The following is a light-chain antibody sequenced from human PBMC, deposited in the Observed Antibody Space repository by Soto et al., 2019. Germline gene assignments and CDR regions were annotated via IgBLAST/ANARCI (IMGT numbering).Light chain of an antibody. CDR1: QIISSTY. V-gene: IGKV3-20*01. CDR3: QQANSLPLT. J-gene: IGKJ4*01. CDR2: GAS. Sequence: DIVLTQSPGTLSLSPGERATLSCRASQIISSTYLGWYQQKPGQAPRLLIYGASSRATGIPDRFSGSGSGTDFTLTISRLEPEDFATYYCQQANSLPLTFGGGTKVEIK.